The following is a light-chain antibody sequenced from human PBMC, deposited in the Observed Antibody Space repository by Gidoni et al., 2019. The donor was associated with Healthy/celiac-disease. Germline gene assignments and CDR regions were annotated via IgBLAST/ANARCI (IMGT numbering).Light chain of an antibody. CDR3: EQSYSTPLT. Sequence: DIQMTQSPSSMSASVGDRVTITCRERQSISSYLNWYQQKPVKAPKLLIYAAYSLQSGVPSRFSGRGSGTDFTRTISSLQPEDFATYFCEQSYSTPLTFXGXTQVEIK. CDR2: AAY. J-gene: IGKJ4*01. CDR1: QSISSY. V-gene: IGKV1-39*01.